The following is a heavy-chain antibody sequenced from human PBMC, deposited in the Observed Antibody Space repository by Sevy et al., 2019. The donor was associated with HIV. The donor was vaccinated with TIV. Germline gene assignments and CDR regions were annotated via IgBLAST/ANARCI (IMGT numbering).Heavy chain of an antibody. V-gene: IGHV3-13*01. CDR3: ARSPYDFWSGSPPWHYGMDV. Sequence: GGSLRLSCAASGFTFSSYDMHWVRQATGKGLEWVSAIGTAGDTYYPGSVKGRFTISRENAKNSLYLQMNSLRAGDTAVYYCARSPYDFWSGSPPWHYGMDVWGQGTTVTVSS. CDR1: GFTFSSYD. D-gene: IGHD3-3*01. J-gene: IGHJ6*02. CDR2: IGTAGDT.